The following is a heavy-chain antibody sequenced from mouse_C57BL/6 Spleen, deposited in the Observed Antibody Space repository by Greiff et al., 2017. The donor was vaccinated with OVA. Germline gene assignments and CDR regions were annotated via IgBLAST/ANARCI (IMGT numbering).Heavy chain of an antibody. CDR2: LWSGGST. CDR3: ARNSDYKGYYVVLDY. J-gene: IGHJ2*01. V-gene: IGHV2-2*01. CDR1: GFSLTSYG. D-gene: IGHD2-3*01. Sequence: QVQLQQSGPGLVQPSQSLSITCTVSGFSLTSYGVHWVRQSPGKGLEWLGVLWSGGSTDYTAAFISRLSISKDTSKSQVFFKMNSLQADDTAIYYCARNSDYKGYYVVLDYWGQGTTRTVTS.